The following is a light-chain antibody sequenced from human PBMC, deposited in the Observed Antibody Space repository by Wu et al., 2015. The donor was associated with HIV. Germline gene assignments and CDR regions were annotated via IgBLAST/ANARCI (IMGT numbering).Light chain of an antibody. CDR3: QQYSNWPPWT. J-gene: IGKJ1*01. CDR2: GAS. V-gene: IGKV3-15*01. Sequence: IVMTQSPATLSVSPGERVTLSCRASRSVSDNLAWYQQKPGQAPRLLIFGASTRATGTPARFSGSGSGTEFTLTISSMQSEDFAVYYCQQYSNWPPWTFGQGTKVEIK. CDR1: RSVSDN.